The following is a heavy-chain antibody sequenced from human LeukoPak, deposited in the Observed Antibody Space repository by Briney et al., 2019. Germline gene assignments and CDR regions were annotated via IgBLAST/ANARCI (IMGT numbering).Heavy chain of an antibody. J-gene: IGHJ4*02. CDR2: IRSKAYGGTT. D-gene: IGHD4-17*01. Sequence: PGRSLRLSCTASGFTFGDYAMSWVRQAPGKGLEWEGFIRSKAYGGTTEYAASVKGRFTISRDDSKSIAYLQMNSLKTEDTAVYYCTRDRDGDLYFDYWGQGTLVTVSS. CDR1: GFTFGDYA. V-gene: IGHV3-49*04. CDR3: TRDRDGDLYFDY.